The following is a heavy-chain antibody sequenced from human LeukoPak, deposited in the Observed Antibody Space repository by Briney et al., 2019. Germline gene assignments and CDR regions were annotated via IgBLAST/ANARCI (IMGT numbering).Heavy chain of an antibody. V-gene: IGHV1-69*02. D-gene: IGHD6-13*01. CDR2: IIPILGIA. J-gene: IGHJ4*02. Sequence: ASVKVSCKASGGTFSSYTISWVRQAPGQGLEWMGRIIPILGIANFAQKFQGRVTITADKSTSTAYMELSSLRSEDTAVYYCARVGQQLAFDYWGQGTLVTVSS. CDR1: GGTFSSYT. CDR3: ARVGQQLAFDY.